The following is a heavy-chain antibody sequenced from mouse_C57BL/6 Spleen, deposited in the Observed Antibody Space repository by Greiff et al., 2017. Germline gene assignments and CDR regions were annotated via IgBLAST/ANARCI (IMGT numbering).Heavy chain of an antibody. V-gene: IGHV1-80*01. CDR2: IYPGDGDT. CDR1: GYAFSSYW. Sequence: VQLQQPGAELVKPGASVKISCKASGYAFSSYWMNWVKQRPGKGLEWIGQIYPGDGDTNYNGKFKGKATLTADKSSSTAYMQLSSLTSEDSAVYFCARREYYYGSSPGTGFAYWGQGTLVTVSA. CDR3: ARREYYYGSSPGTGFAY. J-gene: IGHJ3*01. D-gene: IGHD1-1*01.